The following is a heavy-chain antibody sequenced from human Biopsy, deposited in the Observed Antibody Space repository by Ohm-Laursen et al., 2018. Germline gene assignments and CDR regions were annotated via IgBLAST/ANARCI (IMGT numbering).Heavy chain of an antibody. Sequence: TLSLTCIVSGGSISSGGSYWRWIRQRPGKGLEWIGYIFNSAYTYYNPSLKNLITISGDTSKNQFSLKLNSVTAADTAVYYCARGDYFDSNGYFWFDPWGQGTLVTVSS. J-gene: IGHJ5*02. CDR2: IFNSAYT. CDR3: ARGDYFDSNGYFWFDP. D-gene: IGHD3-22*01. V-gene: IGHV4-31*01. CDR1: GGSISSGGSY.